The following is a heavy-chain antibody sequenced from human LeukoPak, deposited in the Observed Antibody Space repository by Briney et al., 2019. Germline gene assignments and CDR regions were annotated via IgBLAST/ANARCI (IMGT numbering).Heavy chain of an antibody. CDR1: GYTFTGYH. Sequence: GASVKVSCKASGYTFTGYHMHWVRQAPGQGLEWPGRINPNSGYTNYAQKFQGRVTMTRDTSISTAYVELSRLRSDDTAVYYCARDYCSSTSCLFDYWGQGTLVTVSS. J-gene: IGHJ4*02. V-gene: IGHV1-2*06. CDR2: INPNSGYT. D-gene: IGHD2-2*01. CDR3: ARDYCSSTSCLFDY.